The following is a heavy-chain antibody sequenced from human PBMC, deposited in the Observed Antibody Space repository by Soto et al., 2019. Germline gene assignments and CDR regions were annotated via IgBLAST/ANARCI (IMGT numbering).Heavy chain of an antibody. D-gene: IGHD1-7*01. J-gene: IGHJ4*02. CDR2: IYSGGST. CDR1: GFTVSSNY. V-gene: IGHV3-53*01. Sequence: QPGGSLRLSCAASGFTVSSNYMSWVRQAPGKGLEWVSVIYSGGSTYYADSEKGRFTISRDNSKNTLYLQMNSLRAEDTAVYYCARDYFRVDWNYMLWGQGTLVTVSS. CDR3: ARDYFRVDWNYML.